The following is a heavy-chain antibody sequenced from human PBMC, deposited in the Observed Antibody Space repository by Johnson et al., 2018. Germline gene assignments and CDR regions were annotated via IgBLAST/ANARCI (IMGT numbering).Heavy chain of an antibody. Sequence: QVQLVQSGGGVVQPGRSLRLSCAASGFTFSSYGMHWVRQAPGKGLEWVAVIWYDGSNKYYADSVKGRFTISRDNSKNTLYLQMNSLSAEDTAVYYCATGSPMIAAAGTNYYYYMDVWGKGTTVTVSS. D-gene: IGHD6-13*01. CDR3: ATGSPMIAAAGTNYYYYMDV. J-gene: IGHJ6*03. V-gene: IGHV3-33*01. CDR1: GFTFSSYG. CDR2: IWYDGSNK.